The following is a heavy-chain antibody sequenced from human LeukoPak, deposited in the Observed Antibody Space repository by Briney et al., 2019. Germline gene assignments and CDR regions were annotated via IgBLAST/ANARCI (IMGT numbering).Heavy chain of an antibody. CDR1: GFTFSSYA. J-gene: IGHJ4*02. V-gene: IGHV3-30*02. CDR2: IRYDGSNK. Sequence: PGGSLRLSCAASGFTFSSYAMHWVRQAPGKGLEWVAFIRYDGSNKYYADSVKGRFTISRDNSKNTLYLQMNSLRAEDTAVYYCAKFRCSSTSCLYGYYFDYWGQGTLVTVSS. D-gene: IGHD2-2*01. CDR3: AKFRCSSTSCLYGYYFDY.